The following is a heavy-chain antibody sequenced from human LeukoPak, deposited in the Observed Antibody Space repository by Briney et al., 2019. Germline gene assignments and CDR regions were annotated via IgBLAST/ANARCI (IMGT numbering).Heavy chain of an antibody. CDR3: ARHRGGTVPYYYMDV. V-gene: IGHV4-4*09. J-gene: IGHJ6*03. D-gene: IGHD1/OR15-1a*01. CDR1: GGSISSYY. CDR2: IYTSGST. Sequence: SETLSLTCTVSGGSISSYYWSWIRQPPGKGLEWIGYIYTSGSTNYNPSLKSRVTISVDTSKNQFSLKLSSVTAANTAVYYCARHRGGTVPYYYMDVWGKGTTVTVSS.